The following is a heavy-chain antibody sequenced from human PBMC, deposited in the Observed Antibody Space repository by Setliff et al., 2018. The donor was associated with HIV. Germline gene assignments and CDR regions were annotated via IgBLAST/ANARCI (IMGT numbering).Heavy chain of an antibody. D-gene: IGHD6-13*01. CDR2: IYPDDSNI. CDR3: ARRDGRSMNAFQI. J-gene: IGHJ3*01. Sequence: GESLKISCKAVDYTFTTYWIGWVRQMPGEGLEWMGIIYPDDSNIRYNPSFQSQVTISANKSITTAYLEIHNLKASDTATYYCARRDGRSMNAFQIWGPGTMVTVSS. CDR1: DYTFTTYW. V-gene: IGHV5-51*01.